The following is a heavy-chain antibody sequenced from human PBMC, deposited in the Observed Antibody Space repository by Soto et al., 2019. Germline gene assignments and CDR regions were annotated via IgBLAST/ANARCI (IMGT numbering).Heavy chain of an antibody. V-gene: IGHV1-69*13. CDR1: GYTFTGYY. CDR2: IVPIVDTS. CDR3: VRVVAIPGYPDN. J-gene: IGHJ4*02. D-gene: IGHD5-12*01. Sequence: ASVKVSCKASGYTFTGYYMHWVRQAPGQGLEWMGGIVPIVDTSTYAQKFQGRVTITADESTSTVYMELSSLRSDDTAVYYCVRVVAIPGYPDNWGQGTLVTVSS.